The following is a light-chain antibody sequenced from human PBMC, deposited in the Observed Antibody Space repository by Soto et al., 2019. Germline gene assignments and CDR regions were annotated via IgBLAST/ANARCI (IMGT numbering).Light chain of an antibody. CDR3: QQYGNSPPWT. Sequence: PGERATLSCRASQSVSSDYFAWYQQKPGQAPRLLIYGASTRAAGIPDRFTGSGSGTDFTLTISRLEPEDLVVYYCQQYGNSPPWTFGQGTKVEIK. J-gene: IGKJ1*01. CDR2: GAS. CDR1: QSVSSDY. V-gene: IGKV3-20*01.